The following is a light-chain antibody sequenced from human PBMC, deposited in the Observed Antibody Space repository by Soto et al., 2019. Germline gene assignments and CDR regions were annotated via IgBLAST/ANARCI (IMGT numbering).Light chain of an antibody. CDR3: QQYGNSPPWT. CDR1: QSVSSRY. Sequence: EIVLTQSPGTLSLSPGERATLSCRASQSVSSRYFAWYQQKAGQAPRLLIYGASSRATGIPDRFSGSGSGTDFILTISRLEPEDFAVYYCQQYGNSPPWTFDQGTKVEIK. V-gene: IGKV3-20*01. J-gene: IGKJ1*01. CDR2: GAS.